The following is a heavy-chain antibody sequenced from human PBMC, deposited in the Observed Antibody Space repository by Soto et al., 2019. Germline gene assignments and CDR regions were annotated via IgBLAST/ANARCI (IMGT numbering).Heavy chain of an antibody. V-gene: IGHV3-30-3*01. CDR1: AFTFSSYA. CDR2: ISYDGSDK. J-gene: IGHJ4*02. CDR3: AKDPSTGPPDC. Sequence: GGSLRLSCAASAFTFSSYAMHWVRQAPGKGLDWVAVISYDGSDKYYADSVKGRFTVSRDNSRDTLYLQMNSLRAEDTAVYYCAKDPSTGPPDCWGQGALVTVSS. D-gene: IGHD3-9*01.